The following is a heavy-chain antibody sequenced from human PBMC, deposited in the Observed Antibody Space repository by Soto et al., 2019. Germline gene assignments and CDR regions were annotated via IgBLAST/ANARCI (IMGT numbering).Heavy chain of an antibody. CDR3: ARDRFYYYDSSGYLTPSWAFDI. CDR2: INPSGGST. D-gene: IGHD3-22*01. Sequence: GASVKVSCKASGYTFISYYMHWVRQAPGQGLEWMGIINPSGGSTSYAQKFQGRVTMTRDTSTRIVYMELSSLRSEDTAVYYCARDRFYYYDSSGYLTPSWAFDIWGQGTMVTVSS. J-gene: IGHJ3*02. CDR1: GYTFISYY. V-gene: IGHV1-46*01.